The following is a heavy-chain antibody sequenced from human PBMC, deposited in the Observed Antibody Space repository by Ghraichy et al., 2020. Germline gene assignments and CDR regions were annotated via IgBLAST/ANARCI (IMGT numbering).Heavy chain of an antibody. Sequence: GGSLRLSCAASGFTFSTYRMNWVRQAPGKGLEWVANINQDGTEKYYVDSVKGRFTISRDNAKNSLYLQMNSLRAEDTAVYYCARDRSTPDNWGNGTLVTVSP. CDR1: GFTFSTYR. CDR2: INQDGTEK. D-gene: IGHD2-2*01. CDR3: ARDRSTPDN. J-gene: IGHJ4*01. V-gene: IGHV3-7*01.